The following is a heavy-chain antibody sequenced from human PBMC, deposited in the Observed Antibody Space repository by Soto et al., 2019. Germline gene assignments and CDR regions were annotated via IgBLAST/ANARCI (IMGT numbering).Heavy chain of an antibody. V-gene: IGHV4-30-2*01. J-gene: IGHJ6*02. Sequence: SETLSLTCAVSGGSISSGGYSWSWIRQPPGKGLEWIGYIYHSGSTYYNPSPKSRVTISVDRSKNQFSRKLSSVTAADTAVYYCARVVEGYYYDSSGYRPGYGMDVWGQGTTVTVSS. D-gene: IGHD3-22*01. CDR3: ARVVEGYYYDSSGYRPGYGMDV. CDR1: GGSISSGGYS. CDR2: IYHSGST.